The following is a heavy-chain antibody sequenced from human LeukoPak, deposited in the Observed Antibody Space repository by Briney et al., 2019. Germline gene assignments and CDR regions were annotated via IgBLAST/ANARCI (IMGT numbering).Heavy chain of an antibody. CDR1: GGTFSSYV. J-gene: IGHJ4*02. D-gene: IGHD1-26*01. V-gene: IGHV1-69*13. Sequence: SVKVSCKASGGTFSSYVISWVRQAPGQGLEWMRRIIPIFGTADYAQKFQGRVTITADEFMSTVYMEMTSLRSEDTAVYYCATSIVGGTTWPPPQWGQGTLVTVSS. CDR3: ATSIVGGTTWPPPQ. CDR2: IIPIFGTA.